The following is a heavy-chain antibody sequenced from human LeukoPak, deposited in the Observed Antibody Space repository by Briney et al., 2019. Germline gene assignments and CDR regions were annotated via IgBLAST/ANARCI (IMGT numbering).Heavy chain of an antibody. D-gene: IGHD2-2*01. Sequence: SETLSLTCTVSGGSISTYYWSWIRQPPGKGLEWIGYIYYSGSTNYNPSLKSRVTLSVDTSKNQFSLKLSSVTAADTAVYYCARDRTTSCYDLWGRGTLVTVSS. CDR1: GGSISTYY. CDR2: IYYSGST. V-gene: IGHV4-59*01. J-gene: IGHJ2*01. CDR3: ARDRTTSCYDL.